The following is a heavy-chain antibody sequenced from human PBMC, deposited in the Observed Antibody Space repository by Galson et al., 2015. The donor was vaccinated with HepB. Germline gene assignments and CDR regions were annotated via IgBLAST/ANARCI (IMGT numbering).Heavy chain of an antibody. J-gene: IGHJ4*02. CDR2: VSGTTGIT. CDR1: GFTFSGNW. D-gene: IGHD2-21*02. Sequence: LRLSCAAPGFTFSGNWMHWIRQAPGKGLEWVSSVSGTTGITNYADSVKGRFTISRDNSKNTLDLQMNSLRVEDTAIYYCAKGPDGRILVTDVSYWGQGTLVTVSS. CDR3: AKGPDGRILVTDVSY. V-gene: IGHV3-23*01.